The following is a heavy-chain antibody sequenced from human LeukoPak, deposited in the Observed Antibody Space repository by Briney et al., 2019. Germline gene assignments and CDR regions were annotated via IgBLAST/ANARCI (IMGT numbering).Heavy chain of an antibody. CDR3: AKKPGYYDSSGYYYVDY. J-gene: IGHJ4*02. D-gene: IGHD3-22*01. V-gene: IGHV3-23*01. CDR2: ISGSGGST. CDR1: GFTFSSYA. Sequence: GGSLRLSCAASGFTFSSYAMSWVRQAPGKGLEWVSAISGSGGSTYYADSVKGRFTISRDNSKNTLYLQMNSLRAEDTAVHYCAKKPGYYDSSGYYYVDYWGQGTLVTVSS.